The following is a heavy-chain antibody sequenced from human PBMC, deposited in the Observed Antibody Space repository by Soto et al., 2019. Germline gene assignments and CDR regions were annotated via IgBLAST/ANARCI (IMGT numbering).Heavy chain of an antibody. D-gene: IGHD6-13*01. CDR2: ISGSGGTT. CDR1: GFTFSSYA. J-gene: IGHJ5*02. Sequence: EVQLLESGGGLVQPGGSLRLSCTGSGFTFSSYAMNWVRQAPGKGLECVSTISGSGGTTYYADSVKGRFTISRDNSKNTSYLQMSSLRAEDTAVYYCAKNGRAAAMYNWFDPWGQGTLVTVSS. V-gene: IGHV3-23*01. CDR3: AKNGRAAAMYNWFDP.